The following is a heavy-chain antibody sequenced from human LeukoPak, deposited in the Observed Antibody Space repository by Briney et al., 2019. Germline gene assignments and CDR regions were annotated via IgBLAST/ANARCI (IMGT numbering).Heavy chain of an antibody. D-gene: IGHD6-19*01. V-gene: IGHV4-4*07. CDR3: ARVRPTSSGWYYFDY. CDR1: GGSISSYY. Sequence: SETLSLTCTVSGGSISSYYWNWIRQPAGKGLEWIGRIYTSGSTNYNPSLKSRVTMSVDTSKNQFSLKLSSVTAADTAVYYCARVRPTSSGWYYFDYWGQGTLVTVSS. J-gene: IGHJ4*02. CDR2: IYTSGST.